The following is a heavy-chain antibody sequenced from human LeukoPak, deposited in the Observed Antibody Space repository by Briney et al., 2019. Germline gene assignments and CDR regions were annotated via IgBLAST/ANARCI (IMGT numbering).Heavy chain of an antibody. CDR2: IKQDGSEK. J-gene: IGHJ4*02. D-gene: IGHD6-19*01. CDR1: GFTFSSYW. CDR3: AREVVSSGWYRGTYFDY. V-gene: IGHV3-7*01. Sequence: GPLRLSCAASGFTFSSYWMSWVRQAPGKGLEWVANIKQDGSEKYYVDSVKGRFTISRDNAKNSLYLQMNSLRAEDTAVYYCAREVVSSGWYRGTYFDYWGQGTLVTVSS.